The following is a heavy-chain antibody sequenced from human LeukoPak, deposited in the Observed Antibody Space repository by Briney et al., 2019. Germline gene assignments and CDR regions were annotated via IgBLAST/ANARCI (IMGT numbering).Heavy chain of an antibody. Sequence: GGSLRLSCAASGFTFRDYDMHWVRQVPGRGLEWVSAIGIRDDTHYPDSVKGRFTIFRENAKNSLYLQMNTLRDGDTAMYYCIRGGIRVSGIDAFDIWGQGTMVTVSS. V-gene: IGHV3-13*01. CDR3: IRGGIRVSGIDAFDI. CDR1: GFTFRDYD. CDR2: IGIRDDT. J-gene: IGHJ3*02. D-gene: IGHD5/OR15-5a*01.